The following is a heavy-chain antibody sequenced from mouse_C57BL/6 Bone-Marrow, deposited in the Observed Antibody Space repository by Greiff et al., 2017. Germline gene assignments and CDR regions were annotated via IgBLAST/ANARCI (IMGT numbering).Heavy chain of an antibody. CDR1: GFTFSSYG. CDR2: ISSGGSYT. CDR3: ARPIITTVVEYFDY. Sequence: EVKLVESGGDLVKPGGSLKLSCAASGFTFSSYGMSWVRQTPDKRLEWVATISSGGSYTYYPDSVKGRFTISRDNAKNTLYLQMSSLKSEDTAMYYCARPIITTVVEYFDYWGQGTTLTVSS. V-gene: IGHV5-6*01. D-gene: IGHD1-1*01. J-gene: IGHJ2*01.